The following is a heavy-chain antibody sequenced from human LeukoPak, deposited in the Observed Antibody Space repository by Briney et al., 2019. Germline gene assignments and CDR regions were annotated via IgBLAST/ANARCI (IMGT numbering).Heavy chain of an antibody. CDR2: IRFDGSNK. Sequence: GGSLRLSCAASGFTFSNYGMHWVRQAPGKGLEWVAFIRFDGSNKYYADSVKGRFTISRDNSKNTLYLQMNSLRAEDTAVYYCAKDLLESPYYDFWSGYYPLDYWGQGTLVTVSS. J-gene: IGHJ4*02. CDR3: AKDLLESPYYDFWSGYYPLDY. V-gene: IGHV3-30*02. CDR1: GFTFSNYG. D-gene: IGHD3-3*01.